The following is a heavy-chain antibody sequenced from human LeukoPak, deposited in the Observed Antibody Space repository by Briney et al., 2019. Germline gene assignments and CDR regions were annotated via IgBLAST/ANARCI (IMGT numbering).Heavy chain of an antibody. CDR2: IYYSGST. CDR1: GGSISSYY. D-gene: IGHD4-11*01. V-gene: IGHV4-59*01. Sequence: SETLSPTCTVSGGSISSYYWSWIRQPPGKGLEWIGYIYYSGSTNYNPSLKSRVTISVDTSKNQFSLKLSSGTAADTAVYYCARKRKDSNYLGYYYYGMDVWGQGTTVTVSS. J-gene: IGHJ6*02. CDR3: ARKRKDSNYLGYYYYGMDV.